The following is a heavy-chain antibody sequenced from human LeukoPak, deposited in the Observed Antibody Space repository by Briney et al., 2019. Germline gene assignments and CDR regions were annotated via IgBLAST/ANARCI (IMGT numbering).Heavy chain of an antibody. V-gene: IGHV4-34*01. CDR3: ARGGIPFDY. CDR1: GGSFSGYY. J-gene: IGHJ4*02. CDR2: INHSGST. D-gene: IGHD1-26*01. Sequence: PSETLSLTCAVYGGSFSGYYWRWLRRSPGEELDWIGEINHSGSTNYNPSLKSRVTISVDTSKNQFSLKLSSLTAADTAVYYCARGGIPFDYWGQGTLVTVSS.